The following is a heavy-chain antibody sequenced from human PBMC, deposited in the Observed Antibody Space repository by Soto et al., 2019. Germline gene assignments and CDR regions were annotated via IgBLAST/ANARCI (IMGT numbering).Heavy chain of an antibody. Sequence: PGESLKISCKGSGYSFTSHWIAWVRQMPGKGLKWMGIIYPGDSDTRYSPSFQGQVTFSADKSINTAYLQWSSLKASDTAMYYCARQRSSLTGPDDWGRGTLVTVSS. CDR2: IYPGDSDT. D-gene: IGHD3-9*01. J-gene: IGHJ4*02. V-gene: IGHV5-51*01. CDR3: ARQRSSLTGPDD. CDR1: GYSFTSHW.